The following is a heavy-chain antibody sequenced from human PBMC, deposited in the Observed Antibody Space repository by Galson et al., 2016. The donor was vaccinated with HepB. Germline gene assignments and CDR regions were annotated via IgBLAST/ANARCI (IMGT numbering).Heavy chain of an antibody. D-gene: IGHD4-23*01. CDR1: GFSITNYG. Sequence: SLRLSCAASGFSITNYGLHWVRQAPGKGLEWVAIIWYDGSSKYYADSVRGRVTISRDNSKNTLYLQMNSLRAEDTAVYYCARYSDYRGEYYFFGMDVWGQGTTVTVSS. CDR2: IWYDGSSK. V-gene: IGHV3-33*01. CDR3: ARYSDYRGEYYFFGMDV. J-gene: IGHJ6*02.